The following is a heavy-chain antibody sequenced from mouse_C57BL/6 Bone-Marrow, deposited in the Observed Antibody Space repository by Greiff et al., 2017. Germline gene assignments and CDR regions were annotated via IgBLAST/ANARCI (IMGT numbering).Heavy chain of an antibody. Sequence: VQLQQSGPELVKPGASVKISCKASGYTFTDYYMNWVKQSHGKSLEWIGDINPNNGGTSYNQKFKGKATLTVDKSSSTAYMELRSLTSEDSAVYYCAGAYYSNLGSMDYWGQGTSVTVSS. CDR1: GYTFTDYY. CDR3: AGAYYSNLGSMDY. J-gene: IGHJ4*01. V-gene: IGHV1-26*01. CDR2: INPNNGGT. D-gene: IGHD2-5*01.